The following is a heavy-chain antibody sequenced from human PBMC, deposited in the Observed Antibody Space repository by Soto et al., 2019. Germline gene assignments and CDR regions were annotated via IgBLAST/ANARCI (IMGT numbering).Heavy chain of an antibody. J-gene: IGHJ4*02. V-gene: IGHV1-69*08. D-gene: IGHD2-15*01. Sequence: QVQLVQSGAEVKKPGSSVKVSCKASGGTFSSYTISWVRQAPGQGLEWMGRIIPILGIANYAQKFQGRVTITADKSTSTVYMELSSLRSEDTAVYYCARDSGCSGGSCYWGYWGQGTLVTVSS. CDR1: GGTFSSYT. CDR3: ARDSGCSGGSCYWGY. CDR2: IIPILGIA.